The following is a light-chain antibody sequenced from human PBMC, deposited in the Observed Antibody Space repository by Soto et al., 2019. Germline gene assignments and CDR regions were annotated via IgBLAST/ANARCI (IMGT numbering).Light chain of an antibody. CDR3: QRYYGTRVT. Sequence: DTVMNKSPDAVDVSLGERATINCRSSQSVYYKSTKANYVAWYQQKPGQPPKVLMHWASNREFGVPDRFSGSGSGTEFTLTINSLQGEDVAFYYCQRYYGTRVTFGGGTKVDI. CDR1: QSVYYKSTKANY. V-gene: IGKV4-1*01. J-gene: IGKJ4*01. CDR2: WAS.